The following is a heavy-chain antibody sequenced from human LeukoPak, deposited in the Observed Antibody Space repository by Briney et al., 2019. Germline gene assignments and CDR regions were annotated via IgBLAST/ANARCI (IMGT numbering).Heavy chain of an antibody. V-gene: IGHV4-59*12. Sequence: SETLSLTCTVSGDSISSYYWSWIRQPPGKGLEWIGYIYYSGSTNYNPSLKSRVTISVDTSKNHFSLQLNSVTPEDTAVYYCARARLHHTYGSGTNFDYWGQGTLVTVSS. CDR1: GDSISSYY. CDR3: ARARLHHTYGSGTNFDY. J-gene: IGHJ4*02. D-gene: IGHD3-10*01. CDR2: IYYSGST.